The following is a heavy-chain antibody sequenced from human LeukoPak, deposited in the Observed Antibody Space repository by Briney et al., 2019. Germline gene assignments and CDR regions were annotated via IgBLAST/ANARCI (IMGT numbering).Heavy chain of an antibody. CDR2: IYHSGST. Sequence: SESLSLTCTVSGYSISSGYYWGWIWQPPGKGLEWIGSIYHSGSTYYNPSLKSRVTISVDTSKNQFSLKLSSETAADTAVYYCARQKIGWDLYDILTGGTRYYFDYWGQGTLVTVSS. J-gene: IGHJ4*02. CDR3: ARQKIGWDLYDILTGGTRYYFDY. V-gene: IGHV4-38-2*02. CDR1: GYSISSGYY. D-gene: IGHD3-9*01.